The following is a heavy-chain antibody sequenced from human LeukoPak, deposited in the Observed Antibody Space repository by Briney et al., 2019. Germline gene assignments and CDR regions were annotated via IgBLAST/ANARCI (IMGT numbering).Heavy chain of an antibody. V-gene: IGHV4-4*01. CDR2: IYHSGST. D-gene: IGHD3-16*02. Sequence: SGTLSLTCAVSGGSISSSNWWSWVRQPPGQGLEWIGEIYHSGSTNYNPSLKSRVTISVDKSKNQFSLKLSSVTAADTAVYCCARGLNYDYVWGSYRYLSTSGSTFDYWGQGTLVTVSS. CDR1: GGSISSSNW. CDR3: ARGLNYDYVWGSYRYLSTSGSTFDY. J-gene: IGHJ4*02.